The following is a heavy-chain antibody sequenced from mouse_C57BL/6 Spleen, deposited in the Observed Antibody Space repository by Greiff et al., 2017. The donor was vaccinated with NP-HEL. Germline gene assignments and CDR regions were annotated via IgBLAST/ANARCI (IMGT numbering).Heavy chain of an antibody. CDR1: GYAFSSSW. D-gene: IGHD4-1*01. V-gene: IGHV1-82*01. J-gene: IGHJ1*03. Sequence: QVQLQQSGPELVKPGASVKISCKASGYAFSSSWMNWVKQRPGKGLEWIGRIYPGDGDTNYNGKFKGKATLTADKSSSTAYMQRSSLTSEDSAVYFCARDWDGYFDVWGTGTTVTVSS. CDR3: ARDWDGYFDV. CDR2: IYPGDGDT.